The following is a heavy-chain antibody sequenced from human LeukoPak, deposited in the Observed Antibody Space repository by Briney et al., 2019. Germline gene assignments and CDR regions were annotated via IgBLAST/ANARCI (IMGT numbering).Heavy chain of an antibody. Sequence: SSVKVSCKPSGCTLSNYGINWVRQAPGQGLAWMGWISRINSGSTRYAQNFQGRLTMTPDTSTTTAYMELRSLRSDDTAVYYCSREFPFCGADCFSGVFDIWGQGTMVTVS. CDR2: ISRINSGST. CDR3: SREFPFCGADCFSGVFDI. V-gene: IGHV1-18*01. CDR1: GCTLSNYG. D-gene: IGHD2-21*02. J-gene: IGHJ3*02.